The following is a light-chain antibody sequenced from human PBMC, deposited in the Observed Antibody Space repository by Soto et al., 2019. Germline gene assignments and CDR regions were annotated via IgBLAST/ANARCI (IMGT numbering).Light chain of an antibody. CDR2: SAS. CDR3: QRTYNAPWT. Sequence: EIQITQSPSSPSAAVGVTFDRPGRASQRISSYLNWYRQKPGKVPNLLTCSASNLQSGVPSRFSGSGSGTDFTLTISSLQPEDVATYYGQRTYNAPWTLGQGSNVDIK. CDR1: QRISSY. J-gene: IGKJ1*01. V-gene: IGKV1-27*01.